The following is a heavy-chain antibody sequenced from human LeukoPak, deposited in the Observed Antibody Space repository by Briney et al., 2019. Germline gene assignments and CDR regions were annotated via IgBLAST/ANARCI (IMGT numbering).Heavy chain of an antibody. V-gene: IGHV3-23*01. CDR2: ISGPAFTT. D-gene: IGHD6-13*01. CDR3: ARDLLIAAAGIIDY. J-gene: IGHJ4*02. Sequence: GGSLRLSCAASGFTFGNYAMSWVRRAPGKGLDWVSAISGPAFTTYYADSVKGRFAVSRDNAKNSLYLQMNSLRAEDTAVYYCARDLLIAAAGIIDYWGQGTLVTVSS. CDR1: GFTFGNYA.